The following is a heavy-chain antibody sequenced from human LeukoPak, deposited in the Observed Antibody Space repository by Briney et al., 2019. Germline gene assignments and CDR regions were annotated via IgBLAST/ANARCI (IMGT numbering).Heavy chain of an antibody. CDR3: AKTIGTAMVPEGFNY. D-gene: IGHD5-18*01. CDR2: ISVSGDTT. CDR1: GFTFSDYA. V-gene: IGHV3-23*01. Sequence: GGSLRLSCAASGFTFSDYAMNWVRQAPGGGLEWVSGISVSGDTTYYADSVKVRFTISRDNSKNTLYLQMNSLRAEDTAVYYCAKTIGTAMVPEGFNYWGQGALVTVSS. J-gene: IGHJ4*02.